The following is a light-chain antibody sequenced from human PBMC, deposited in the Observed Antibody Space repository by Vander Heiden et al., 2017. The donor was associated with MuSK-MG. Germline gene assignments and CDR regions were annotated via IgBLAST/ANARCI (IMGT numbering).Light chain of an antibody. V-gene: IGKV3-11*01. CDR1: QSVSSY. CDR3: QQRSNWPRYT. Sequence: EIVLTQSPATLSLSPGERATPSCRVSQSVSSYFAWYQQKPGHAPRLLIYDASNTATGIPARFSGSGCGTDFTLPISSLEPEDFAVYYCQQRSNWPRYTFGQGTKLEIK. CDR2: DAS. J-gene: IGKJ2*01.